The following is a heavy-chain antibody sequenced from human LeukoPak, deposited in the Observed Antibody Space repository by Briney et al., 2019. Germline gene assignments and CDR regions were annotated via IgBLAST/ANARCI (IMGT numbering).Heavy chain of an antibody. V-gene: IGHV3-30*02. CDR1: GFTFSSYG. CDR2: IWYDGSNK. CDR3: AKDLDIVLMVYARRTTTFDY. Sequence: AGVSLRLSCAASGFTFSSYGMHWVRQAPGKGLEGLAFIWYDGSNKYYADSVKGRFTISRDNSKNTLYLQMNSLRAEDTAVYYCAKDLDIVLMVYARRTTTFDYWGQGTLVTVSS. J-gene: IGHJ4*02. D-gene: IGHD2-8*01.